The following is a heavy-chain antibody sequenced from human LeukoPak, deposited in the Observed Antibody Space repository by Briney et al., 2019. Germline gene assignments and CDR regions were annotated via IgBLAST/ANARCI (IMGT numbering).Heavy chain of an antibody. CDR3: ARGSHWGSEDY. Sequence: ASVKVSCKASGYTFISYGITWVRQAPEQGLEWMGWISAYNGNTNYAQSLQGRVTMTTDTSTSTAYMELRSLKSDDTAVYYCARGSHWGSEDYWGQGTLVPVSS. CDR2: ISAYNGNT. D-gene: IGHD7-27*01. CDR1: GYTFISYG. V-gene: IGHV1-18*01. J-gene: IGHJ4*02.